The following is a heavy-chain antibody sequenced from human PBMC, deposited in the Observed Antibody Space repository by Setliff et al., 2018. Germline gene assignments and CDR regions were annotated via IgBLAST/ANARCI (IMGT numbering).Heavy chain of an antibody. Sequence: ESGPTLVNPTQTLTLTCTFSGFSLTTNDVGVGWIRQPPGKALEWLALIYWDDDKRYSPSLKTRLTISKDTSKNQVVLTLNNVDPVDTAVYYCARVGEYRFLEWFMNYFYNYMDVWGKGTTVTV. CDR3: ARVGEYRFLEWFMNYFYNYMDV. CDR1: GFSLTTNDVG. V-gene: IGHV2-5*02. CDR2: IYWDDDK. D-gene: IGHD3-3*01. J-gene: IGHJ6*03.